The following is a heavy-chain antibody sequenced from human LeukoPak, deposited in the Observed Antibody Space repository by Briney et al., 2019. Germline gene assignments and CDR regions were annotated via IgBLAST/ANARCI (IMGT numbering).Heavy chain of an antibody. D-gene: IGHD1-26*01. J-gene: IGHJ4*02. V-gene: IGHV3-7*03. CDR3: ARVLVGALDY. CDR1: GFTFSSYA. CDR2: IKEDGSEK. Sequence: GGSLRLSCAASGFTFSSYAMHWVRQAPGKGLEWVANIKEDGSEKSYVDSVKGRFTISRDNAKNSLYLQMNSLRAEETAVYYCARVLVGALDYWGQGTLVTVSS.